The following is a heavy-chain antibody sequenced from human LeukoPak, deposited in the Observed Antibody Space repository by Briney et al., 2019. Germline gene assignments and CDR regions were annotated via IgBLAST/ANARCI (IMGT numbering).Heavy chain of an antibody. J-gene: IGHJ5*02. Sequence: SETLSLTCTVSGGSISNYYWSWIRQPPGKGLEWIGYIYYSGSTNYNPSLKSRVTISVDTSKNQFSLKLSSVTAADTAVYYCARDKVAVAGTGWFDPWGQGTLVTVSS. CDR2: IYYSGST. CDR3: ARDKVAVAGTGWFDP. V-gene: IGHV4-59*01. CDR1: GGSISNYY. D-gene: IGHD6-19*01.